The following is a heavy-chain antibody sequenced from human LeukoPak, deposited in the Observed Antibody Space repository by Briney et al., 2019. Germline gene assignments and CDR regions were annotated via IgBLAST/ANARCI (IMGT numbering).Heavy chain of an antibody. CDR1: GGSISSYY. CDR2: IYYSGST. D-gene: IGHD3-10*01. V-gene: IGHV4-59*08. J-gene: IGHJ4*02. Sequence: SSETLSITCTVSGGSISSYYWSWIRQPPGKGLEWIGYIYYSGSTNYTPSLKSRVNISVDTSKNQFSLKLSSVTAADTAVYYCARQIWFGELLFDYWGQGTLVTVSS. CDR3: ARQIWFGELLFDY.